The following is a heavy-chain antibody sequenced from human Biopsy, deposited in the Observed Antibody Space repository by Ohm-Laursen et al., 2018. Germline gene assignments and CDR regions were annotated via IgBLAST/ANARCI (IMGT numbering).Heavy chain of an antibody. D-gene: IGHD3-3*01. CDR2: VYYSGST. CDR1: GGSISSRNHY. CDR3: ARHSLDDFWSGAHYYFDY. Sequence: SETLSLTCSVSGGSISSRNHYWGWLRQPPGKGLEWIGHVYYSGSTFHNSSLESRVTVSVDTSKNQFHLRLTSMSASDTAVYYCARHSLDDFWSGAHYYFDYWGLGTLVTVSS. V-gene: IGHV4-39*01. J-gene: IGHJ4*02.